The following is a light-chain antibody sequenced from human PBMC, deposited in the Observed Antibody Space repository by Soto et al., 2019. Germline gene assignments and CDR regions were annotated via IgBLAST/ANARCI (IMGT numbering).Light chain of an antibody. Sequence: QTALTQPASVSGSPGQSITISCTGTSSDVGGYNYVSWYQQHPGKAPKLMIYEVSNRPSGVSNRFSGSKSGNTAFLTISGLQADDEADYYCSSYTSSSTLRVFGGGTKLTVL. CDR2: EVS. CDR1: SSDVGGYNY. J-gene: IGLJ2*01. CDR3: SSYTSSSTLRV. V-gene: IGLV2-14*01.